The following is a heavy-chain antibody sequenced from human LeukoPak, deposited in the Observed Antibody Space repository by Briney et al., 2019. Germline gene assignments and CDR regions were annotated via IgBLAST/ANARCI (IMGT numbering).Heavy chain of an antibody. J-gene: IGHJ4*02. CDR2: IQPGESNT. CDR1: GYNFTSYW. V-gene: IGHV5-51*04. Sequence: GESLKISCKGSGYNFTSYWIGWVRQMPGKGLEWMGIIQPGESNTRYSPSFEGQVTMSADKPISTAYLQWSGLKASDTAIYYCAREGSVYRFDYWGQGTLVTVSS. CDR3: AREGSVYRFDY. D-gene: IGHD3-3*01.